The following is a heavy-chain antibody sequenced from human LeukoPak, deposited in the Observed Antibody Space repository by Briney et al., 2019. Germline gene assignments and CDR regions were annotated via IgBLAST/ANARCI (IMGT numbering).Heavy chain of an antibody. V-gene: IGHV3-23*01. J-gene: IGHJ4*02. D-gene: IGHD3-22*01. CDR3: AKDVYYDSSGSDY. CDR1: GFTFSSYA. CDR2: ISGSGGST. Sequence: PGGSLRLSCAASGFTFSSYAMSWVRQAPGKGLEWVTAISGSGGSTYYADSVKGRFTISRDNSKNTLYLQMNSLRAEDTAVYYCAKDVYYDSSGSDYWGQGTLVTVSS.